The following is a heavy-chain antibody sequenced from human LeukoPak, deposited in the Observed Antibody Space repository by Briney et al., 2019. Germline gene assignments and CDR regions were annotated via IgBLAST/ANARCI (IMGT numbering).Heavy chain of an antibody. CDR1: GYTFTSYG. CDR2: ISAYNGNT. D-gene: IGHD6-13*01. J-gene: IGHJ4*02. Sequence: ASVKVSCKASGYTFTSYGISWVRQAPGQGLEWMGWISAYNGNTNYAQKLQGRVTMTTDTSTSTPYMELRSLRSDDTAVYYCARDRAAAAASFDYWGQGTLVTVSS. CDR3: ARDRAAAAASFDY. V-gene: IGHV1-18*01.